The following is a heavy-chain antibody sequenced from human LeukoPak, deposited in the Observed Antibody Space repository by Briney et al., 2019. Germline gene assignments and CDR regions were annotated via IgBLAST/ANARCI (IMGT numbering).Heavy chain of an antibody. CDR1: GGSFSGYY. V-gene: IGHV4-34*01. J-gene: IGHJ4*02. D-gene: IGHD3-3*01. CDR3: ARDGGALDY. Sequence: SETLSLTCAVYGGSFSGYYWSWIRQPPGKGLEWIGEINHSGSTNYNPSLKSRVTISVDTSKNQFSLKLSPVTAADTAVYYCARDGGALDYWGQGTLVTVSS. CDR2: INHSGST.